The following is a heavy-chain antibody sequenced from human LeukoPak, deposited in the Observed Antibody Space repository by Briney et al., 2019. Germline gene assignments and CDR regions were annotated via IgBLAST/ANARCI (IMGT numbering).Heavy chain of an antibody. V-gene: IGHV5-51*01. CDR3: ARHRFGELWKNYFDY. CDR2: IYPGDSDT. J-gene: IGHJ4*02. Sequence: GESLKISCKGSGYSFTSYWIGWVRQMPGKGLEWMGIIYPGDSDTRYSPSFQGQVTISADKSISTAYLQWSSLKASDTAMYFCARHRFGELWKNYFDYWGQGTLVTVSS. CDR1: GYSFTSYW. D-gene: IGHD3-10*01.